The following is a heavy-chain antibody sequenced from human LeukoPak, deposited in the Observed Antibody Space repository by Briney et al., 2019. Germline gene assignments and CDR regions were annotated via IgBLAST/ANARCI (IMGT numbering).Heavy chain of an antibody. V-gene: IGHV4-39*01. CDR2: IYYSGTT. CDR1: GGSISSSNYY. D-gene: IGHD4-17*01. Sequence: SETLSLTCTVSGGSISSSNYYWGWIRQPPGKGLEWIGSIYYSGTTYYNPSLKSRVTISVDTSKNQFSLKLSSVTAADTAFYYCASPTTATTATEYWGQGTLVTVSS. J-gene: IGHJ4*02. CDR3: ASPTTATTATEY.